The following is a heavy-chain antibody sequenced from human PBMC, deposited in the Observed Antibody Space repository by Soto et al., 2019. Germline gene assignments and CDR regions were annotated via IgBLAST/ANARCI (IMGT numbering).Heavy chain of an antibody. D-gene: IGHD2-8*01. CDR3: ARVQVYAIRREGGY. V-gene: IGHV3-23*01. CDR1: GFTFRNYA. Sequence: EVQLWESGGGLVQPGGSMRLSCAASGFTFRNYAMSWVRQAPGKGLEWVTAISGSGDSTDYADSVKGRFTISRDNSKNTLYLQMNSLRAEDTATYYCARVQVYAIRREGGYWGQGTLVTVSS. J-gene: IGHJ4*02. CDR2: ISGSGDST.